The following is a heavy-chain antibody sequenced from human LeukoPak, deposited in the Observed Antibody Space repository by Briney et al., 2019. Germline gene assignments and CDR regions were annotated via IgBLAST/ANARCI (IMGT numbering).Heavy chain of an antibody. D-gene: IGHD6-6*01. Sequence: GGSLRLSCAASGFTFSSYWMTWVRQAPGKGLEWVANIKQDGSETYYVDSVKGRFTISRDNANNSLHLDMNNLRAEDTGVYFCARDSVEGNIAVRPLDYSCWGHGTLVTVSS. CDR1: GFTFSSYW. J-gene: IGHJ4*01. CDR2: IKQDGSET. V-gene: IGHV3-7*01. CDR3: ARDSVEGNIAVRPLDYSC.